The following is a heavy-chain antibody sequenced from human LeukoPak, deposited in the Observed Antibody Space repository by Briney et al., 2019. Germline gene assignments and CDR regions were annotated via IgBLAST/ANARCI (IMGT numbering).Heavy chain of an antibody. D-gene: IGHD2-15*01. CDR3: GKDALVDYYYMDV. CDR2: ISNSGST. CDR1: GGSISSHY. V-gene: IGHV4-59*11. J-gene: IGHJ6*03. Sequence: SEPLSLTCTVSGGSISSHYATWIRHSPVKGLEWIGDISNSGSTSYNPCHKSRVTISIDTPKNQFSLKLSSVTAADTAVYYCGKDALVDYYYMDVWGKGTTVTVSS.